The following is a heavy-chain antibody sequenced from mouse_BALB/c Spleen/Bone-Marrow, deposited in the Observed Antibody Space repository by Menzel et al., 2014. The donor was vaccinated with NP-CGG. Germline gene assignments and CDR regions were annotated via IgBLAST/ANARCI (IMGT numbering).Heavy chain of an antibody. CDR2: ISSGGSYT. CDR3: ARPYVFGAWFAY. V-gene: IGHV5-6*01. CDR1: GFTFSSYG. J-gene: IGHJ3*01. D-gene: IGHD3-1*01. Sequence: EVKVVESGGDLVKPGGSLKLSCAASGFTFSSYGMSWVRQTPDKRLEWVATISSGGSYTYYPDSVKGRFTISRDNAKNTLYLQMSSLKSEDTAMYYCARPYVFGAWFAYWGQGTLVTVSA.